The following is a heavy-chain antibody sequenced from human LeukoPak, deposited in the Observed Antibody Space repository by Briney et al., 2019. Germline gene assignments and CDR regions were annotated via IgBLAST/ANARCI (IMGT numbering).Heavy chain of an antibody. V-gene: IGHV3-7*01. J-gene: IGHJ6*03. CDR2: INQDGGEK. CDR3: ARDGYSYGGKWLSYMDV. CDR1: GFTFSSYW. Sequence: PGGSLRPSCAGSGFTFSSYWMSWVRQAPGKGLEWVANINQDGGEKYYVDSVKGRFTISRDNAKNSLYLQMNSLRAEDTAIYYCARDGYSYGGKWLSYMDVWGKGTTVTVSS. D-gene: IGHD5-18*01.